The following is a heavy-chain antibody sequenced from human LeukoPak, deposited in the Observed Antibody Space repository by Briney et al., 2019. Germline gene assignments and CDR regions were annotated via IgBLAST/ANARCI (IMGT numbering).Heavy chain of an antibody. CDR3: ATALHYYMDV. CDR2: FDPEDGET. J-gene: IGHJ6*03. V-gene: IGHV1-24*01. CDR1: GYTLTELS. Sequence: GASVKVSCKVSGYTLTELSMHWVRQPPGKGLEWMGGFDPEDGETIYAQKFQGRVTMTEDTSTDTAYMELSSLGSEDTAVYYCATALHYYMDVWGKGTTVTVSS.